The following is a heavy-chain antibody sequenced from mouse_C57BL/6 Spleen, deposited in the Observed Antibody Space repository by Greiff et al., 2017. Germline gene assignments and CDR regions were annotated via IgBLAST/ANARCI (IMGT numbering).Heavy chain of an antibody. D-gene: IGHD1-1*01. CDR2: IDPSDSYT. Sequence: QVQLQQPGAELVRPGTSVKLSCKASGYTFTSYWMHWVKQRPGQGLEWIGVIDPSDSYTNYNQKFKGKATLTVDTSSSTAYMQLSSLTSEDSAVYYCARHYYGSSYDYWGQGTTLTVAS. CDR1: GYTFTSYW. J-gene: IGHJ2*01. V-gene: IGHV1-59*01. CDR3: ARHYYGSSYDY.